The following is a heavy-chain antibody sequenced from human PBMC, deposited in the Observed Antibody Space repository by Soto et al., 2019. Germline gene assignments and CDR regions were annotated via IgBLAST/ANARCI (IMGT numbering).Heavy chain of an antibody. CDR3: ARGSSRWPRIVGATPFDD. CDR1: GYTFTSYA. Sequence: GXSVKVSCTSSGYTFTSYAKHLVRQAPGQRLEWMGWINAGNGNTKYSQKFQGRVTITRDTSASTAYMELSSLRSEDTAVYYCARGSSRWPRIVGATPFDDWGQGTLVTVSS. V-gene: IGHV1-3*01. CDR2: INAGNGNT. D-gene: IGHD1-26*01. J-gene: IGHJ4*02.